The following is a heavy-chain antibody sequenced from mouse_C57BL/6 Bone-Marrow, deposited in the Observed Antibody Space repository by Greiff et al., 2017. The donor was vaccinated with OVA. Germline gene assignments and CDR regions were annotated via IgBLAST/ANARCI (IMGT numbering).Heavy chain of an antibody. CDR2: ICPRSGNT. CDR1: GYTFTSYG. V-gene: IGHV1-81*01. D-gene: IGHD3-2*02. J-gene: IGHJ3*01. CDR3: ASSSGLAWFAY. Sequence: QVQLQQSGAELARPGASVKLSCKASGYTFTSYGISWVKQRTGQGLEWIGEICPRSGNTYYNEAFKGKATLTTDKSSSTAYMELRSLTSEDSAVSFCASSSGLAWFAYWGQGTLVTVSA.